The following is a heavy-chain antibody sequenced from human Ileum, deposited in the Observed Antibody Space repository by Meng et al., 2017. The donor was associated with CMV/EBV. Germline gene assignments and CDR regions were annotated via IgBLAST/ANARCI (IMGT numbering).Heavy chain of an antibody. CDR2: VFHSGAT. V-gene: IGHV4-38-2*02. CDR3: ARSRSSSQYIDY. J-gene: IGHJ4*02. D-gene: IGHD6-13*01. CDR1: GFSITSGYY. Sequence: SETLSLTCNVSGFSITSGYYWDWIRQAPGKGVEWIGYVFHSGATYYNPSLKSRFTISVDTSRNPFALKLTSVTAADTAMYYCARSRSSSQYIDYWGQGMLVTVSS.